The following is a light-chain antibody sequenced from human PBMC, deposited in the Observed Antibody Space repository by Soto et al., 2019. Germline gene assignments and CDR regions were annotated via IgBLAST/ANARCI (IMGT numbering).Light chain of an antibody. V-gene: IGLV2-23*01. CDR3: YSYAGSSTTVV. CDR2: EGS. CDR1: SSDVGSYNL. J-gene: IGLJ2*01. Sequence: QSALTQPASVSGSPGQSITISCTGTSSDVGSYNLVSWYQQHPGKAPKLMIYEGSERPSGVSNRFSGYKSGNTASLTISGLQAEDEDDYYCYSYAGSSTTVVFGGGTKLTVL.